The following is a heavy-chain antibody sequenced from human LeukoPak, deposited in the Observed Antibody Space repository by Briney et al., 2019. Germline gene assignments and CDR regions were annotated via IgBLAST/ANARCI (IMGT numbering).Heavy chain of an antibody. CDR3: AREGGGDYYDSSGYYFYFDY. D-gene: IGHD3-22*01. Sequence: PSQTLSLTCTVSGGSLSSGGYYWSWIRQHPGTGLEWIGYIYYSGSTYYNPSLKSRVTISVDTSKNQFSLKLSSVTAADTAVYYCAREGGGDYYDSSGYYFYFDYWGQGTLVTVSS. J-gene: IGHJ4*02. CDR1: GGSLSSGGYY. V-gene: IGHV4-31*03. CDR2: IYYSGST.